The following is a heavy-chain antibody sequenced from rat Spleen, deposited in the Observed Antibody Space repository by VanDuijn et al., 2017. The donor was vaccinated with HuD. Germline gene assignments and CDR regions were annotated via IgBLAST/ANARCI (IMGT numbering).Heavy chain of an antibody. J-gene: IGHJ3*01. CDR2: ISTGGGNT. V-gene: IGHV5S13*01. D-gene: IGHD4-3*01. CDR3: AVAGYGFAY. Sequence: EVQLVESGGGLVQPGRSLTLSCVASGFTFSNYGMAWVCQAPTKGLEWVASISTGGGNTYYRDSVKGRFTISRANSENTVYLQMNSLRSEDTATYYCAVAGYGFAYWGQGTLVTVSS. CDR1: GFTFSNYG.